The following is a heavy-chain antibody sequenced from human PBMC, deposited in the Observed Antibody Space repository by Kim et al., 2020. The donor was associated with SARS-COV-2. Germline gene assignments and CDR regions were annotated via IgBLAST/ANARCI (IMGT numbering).Heavy chain of an antibody. CDR3: ARRYGGTDY. D-gene: IGHD2-15*01. J-gene: IGHJ4*02. Sequence: GTANYAQKFQDRVTITADESTSTAYMELSSLRSEDTAVYYCARRYGGTDYWGQGTLVTVSS. CDR2: GTA. V-gene: IGHV1-69*01.